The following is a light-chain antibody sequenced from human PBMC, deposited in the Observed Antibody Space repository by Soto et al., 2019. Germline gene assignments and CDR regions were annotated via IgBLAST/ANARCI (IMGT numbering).Light chain of an antibody. CDR2: AAS. CDR3: QKYNSAPQT. CDR1: QGISNY. V-gene: IGKV1-27*01. Sequence: IKYNQYPATLSAPVGERVTITCRASQGISNYLAWYQQKPGKVPKLLIYAASTLQSGVPSRFSGSGSGTDFTLTISSLQPEDVATYYCQKYNSAPQTFGQGTKVDI. J-gene: IGKJ1*01.